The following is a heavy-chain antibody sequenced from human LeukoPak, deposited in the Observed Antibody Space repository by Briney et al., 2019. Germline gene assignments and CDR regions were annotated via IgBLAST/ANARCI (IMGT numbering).Heavy chain of an antibody. Sequence: GGSLRLSCAASGFTFTSAWMNWVRQAPGKGLEWVARIKSKSDGAEVHYAVSVEGRFTISRDDSKNTLDLQMNSLKIEDTAVYYCSTDFTTPFDYWGQGTLVTVSS. CDR2: IKSKSDGAEV. CDR3: STDFTTPFDY. V-gene: IGHV3-15*01. CDR1: GFTFTSAW. D-gene: IGHD4-17*01. J-gene: IGHJ4*02.